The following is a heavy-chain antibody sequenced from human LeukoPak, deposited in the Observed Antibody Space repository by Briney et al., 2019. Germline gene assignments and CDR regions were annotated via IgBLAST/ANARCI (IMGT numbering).Heavy chain of an antibody. Sequence: SETLSLTCTVSGCSISSYYWSWIRQPPGKELEWIGYIYYSGSTNYYPSLKNRVTISVATSKNQFSLKLTSVTAADTAVYYCARAGYSSSWYVGYSSGWYSDAFDIWGQGTMVTVSS. J-gene: IGHJ3*02. CDR1: GCSISSYY. V-gene: IGHV4-59*01. CDR3: ARAGYSSSWYVGYSSGWYSDAFDI. CDR2: IYYSGST. D-gene: IGHD6-13*01.